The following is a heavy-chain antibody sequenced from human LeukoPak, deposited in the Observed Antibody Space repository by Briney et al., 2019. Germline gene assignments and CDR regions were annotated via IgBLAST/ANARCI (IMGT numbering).Heavy chain of an antibody. CDR3: ARGRAAAGTLSYYYMDV. D-gene: IGHD6-13*01. J-gene: IGHJ6*03. V-gene: IGHV1-2*02. Sequence: ASVKVSCKASGYTFTGYYMHWVRQAPGQGLEWMGWINPNSGGTNYAQKFQGRVTMTRDTSISTAYMELSRLRSDDTAVYYCARGRAAAGTLSYYYMDVWGKGTTVTVSS. CDR1: GYTFTGYY. CDR2: INPNSGGT.